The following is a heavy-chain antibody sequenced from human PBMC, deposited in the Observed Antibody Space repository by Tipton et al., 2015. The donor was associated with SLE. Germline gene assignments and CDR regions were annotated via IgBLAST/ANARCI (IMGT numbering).Heavy chain of an antibody. CDR3: ARAGYSYDSGYYFDH. J-gene: IGHJ4*02. D-gene: IGHD5-18*01. CDR2: IYYSGST. V-gene: IGHV4-59*01. Sequence: TLSLTCAVYGGSFSSFYWTWVRQPPGKGLEWIGFIYYSGSTNYNPSLKSRVTISLDTSKNQFSLKLSSMTAADTAVYYCARAGYSYDSGYYFDHWGQGTLVTVSS. CDR1: GGSFSSFY.